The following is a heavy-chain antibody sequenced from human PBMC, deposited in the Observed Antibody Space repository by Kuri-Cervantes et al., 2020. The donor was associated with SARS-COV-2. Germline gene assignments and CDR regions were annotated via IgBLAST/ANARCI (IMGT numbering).Heavy chain of an antibody. J-gene: IGHJ5*02. D-gene: IGHD2/OR15-2a*01. CDR3: ASFSIRGDP. CDR2: IYYSGST. Sequence: ESLKISCPVSGGSISSSSYYWGWIRQPPGKGLERIGSIYYSGSTYYNPSLKSRVTISVDTSKKQFSLKLSPVTAADTAVYYCASFSIRGDPWGQGTLVTVSS. CDR1: GGSISSSSYY. V-gene: IGHV4-39*01.